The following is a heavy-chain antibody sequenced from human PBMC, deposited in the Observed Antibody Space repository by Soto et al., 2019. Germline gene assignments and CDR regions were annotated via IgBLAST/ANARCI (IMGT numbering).Heavy chain of an antibody. CDR3: AKANSQTYDFWSGSSHYYYYYMDV. V-gene: IGHV3-9*01. CDR1: GITFDDYA. D-gene: IGHD3-3*01. Sequence: GGSLRLSCAASGITFDDYAMHWVRQAPGKGLEWVSGSCWKSGSIGYADSVKGRFTISRDNAKNSLYLQMNSLRAEDTALYYCAKANSQTYDFWSGSSHYYYYYMDVWGKGTTVTVSS. J-gene: IGHJ6*03. CDR2: SCWKSGSI.